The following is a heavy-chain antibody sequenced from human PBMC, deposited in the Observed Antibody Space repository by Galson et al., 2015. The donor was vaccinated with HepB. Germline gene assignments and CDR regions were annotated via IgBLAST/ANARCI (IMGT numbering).Heavy chain of an antibody. CDR1: GSSFTSYW. J-gene: IGHJ4*02. Sequence: QSGAEVKKPGESLRISCKGSGSSFTSYWISWVRQMPGKGLEWMGRIDPSDSYTNYSPSFQGHVTISADKSISTAYLQWSSLKASDTAMYYCARHGGEQQLVPSKGNYFDYWGQGTLVTVSS. V-gene: IGHV5-10-1*01. CDR2: IDPSDSYT. D-gene: IGHD6-13*01. CDR3: ARHGGEQQLVPSKGNYFDY.